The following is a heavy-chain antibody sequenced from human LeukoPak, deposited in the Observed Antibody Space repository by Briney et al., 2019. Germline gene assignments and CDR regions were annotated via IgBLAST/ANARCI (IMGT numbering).Heavy chain of an antibody. CDR3: ARDSLEYGDQNPSYYYYGMDV. CDR1: GGTFSSYA. V-gene: IGHV1-69*04. CDR2: IIPIFGIA. J-gene: IGHJ6*02. Sequence: SVKVSCKASGGTFSSYAISWVRHAPGQGLEWMGRIIPIFGIANNAQKFSGRVTITADKATRTAYMELSSLRSEETAVYYCARDSLEYGDQNPSYYYYGMDVWGQGTTVTVSS. D-gene: IGHD4-17*01.